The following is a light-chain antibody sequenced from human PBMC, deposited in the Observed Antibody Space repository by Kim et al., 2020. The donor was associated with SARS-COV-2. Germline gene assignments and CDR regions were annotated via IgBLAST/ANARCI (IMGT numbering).Light chain of an antibody. CDR1: P. V-gene: IGLV1-44*01. J-gene: IGLJ2*01. CDR3: AAWDDSLNGLI. Sequence: PQTGCQLFPQTPPKLLSPPDNQRPSGVPGRFSGPKSGASASLAISGLQSADEADYCCAAWDDSLNGLIFGRGTKVTVL. CDR2: PDN.